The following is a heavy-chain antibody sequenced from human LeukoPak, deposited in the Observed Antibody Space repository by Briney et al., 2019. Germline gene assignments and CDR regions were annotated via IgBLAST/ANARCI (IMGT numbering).Heavy chain of an antibody. CDR3: ARYYGGNSACDY. CDR1: GFTFSTYT. D-gene: IGHD4-23*01. Sequence: GGSLRLSCAASGFTFSTYTMNWVRQAPGKGLEWVSFISSSSSSIYYADSVKGRFTISRDNAKNSLYLEMNSLRAEDTAVYYCARYYGGNSACDYWGQGTLVTVSS. V-gene: IGHV3-48*01. CDR2: ISSSSSSI. J-gene: IGHJ4*02.